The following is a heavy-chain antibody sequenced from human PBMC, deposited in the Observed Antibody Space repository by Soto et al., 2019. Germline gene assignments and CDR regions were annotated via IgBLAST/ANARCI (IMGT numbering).Heavy chain of an antibody. CDR1: GFSRSTSGVG. J-gene: IGHJ4*02. D-gene: IGHD3-22*01. V-gene: IGHV2-5*02. Sequence: SGPTLVNPTQALTLTCTFSGFSRSTSGVGVGWIRQPPGKALEWLALIYWDDDKRYSPSLKSRLTITKDTSKNQVVLTMTNMDPVDTATYYCARIAYFYDSSGHYFDYWGQGTLVTVSS. CDR2: IYWDDDK. CDR3: ARIAYFYDSSGHYFDY.